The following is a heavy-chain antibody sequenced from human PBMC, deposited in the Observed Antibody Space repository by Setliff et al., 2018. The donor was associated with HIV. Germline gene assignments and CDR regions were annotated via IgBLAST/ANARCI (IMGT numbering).Heavy chain of an antibody. CDR2: SRNKAKSYTT. D-gene: IGHD2-15*01. CDR3: TRKDIVVQNAFDI. V-gene: IGHV3-72*01. Sequence: PGGSLRLSCAASGFTFSDHYMDWVRQAPGKGLEWVGRSRNKAKSYTTEYSASVEGRFTISRDDSKNSLYLQMNGLKTEDTAVYYCTRKDIVVQNAFDIWGQGTMVTVSS. J-gene: IGHJ3*02. CDR1: GFTFSDHY.